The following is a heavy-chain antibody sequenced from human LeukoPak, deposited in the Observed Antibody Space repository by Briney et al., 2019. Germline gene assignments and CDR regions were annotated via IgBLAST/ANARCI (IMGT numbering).Heavy chain of an antibody. Sequence: GESLKISCQASGYTFTSYWIGWVRQMPGKGLEWMGIIYPGDSTTRYSPSFEGQVTISADKSISTAYLQRSSLRASDTAIYYCARHDRGTRDYWGQGTLVTVSS. CDR1: GYTFTSYW. CDR3: ARHDRGTRDY. D-gene: IGHD1-26*01. CDR2: IYPGDSTT. V-gene: IGHV5-51*01. J-gene: IGHJ4*02.